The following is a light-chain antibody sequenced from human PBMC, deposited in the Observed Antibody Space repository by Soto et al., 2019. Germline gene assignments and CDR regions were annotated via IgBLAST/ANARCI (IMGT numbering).Light chain of an antibody. CDR2: TAS. CDR3: QQSYNTPRT. V-gene: IGKV1-39*01. J-gene: IGKJ1*01. CDR1: QNIARY. Sequence: DVQLTQSPTSLAASVGDRFTITFRASQNIARYLNWYQHQSGKAPKVLIYTASSLQRGVPSRFSGSGSGTEFTLTISSLQPEDFATYFCQQSYNTPRTFGQGTKVDIK.